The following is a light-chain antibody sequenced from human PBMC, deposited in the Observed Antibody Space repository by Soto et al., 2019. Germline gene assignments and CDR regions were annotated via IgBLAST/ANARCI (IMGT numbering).Light chain of an antibody. Sequence: QAVVTQPPSVSGAPGQRVTISCTGSSSNIGAGYDVHWYQQLPGTAPKLLIYGNSNRPSGVPDRFSGSKSGTSASLAITGLQADDEADYYCQSYDSSLSVYVFGTGTKVTVL. CDR2: GNS. CDR1: SSNIGAGYD. V-gene: IGLV1-40*01. CDR3: QSYDSSLSVYV. J-gene: IGLJ1*01.